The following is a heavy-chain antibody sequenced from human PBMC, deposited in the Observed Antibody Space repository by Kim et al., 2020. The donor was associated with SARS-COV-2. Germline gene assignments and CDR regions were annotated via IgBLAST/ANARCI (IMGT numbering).Heavy chain of an antibody. V-gene: IGHV4-39*01. Sequence: SETLSLTCTVSGGSISSSSYYWGWIRQPPGKGLEWIGSIYYSGSTYYNPSLKSRVTISVDTSKNQFSLKLSSVTAADTAVYYCARHLEGRRLFGDAFDYWGQGTLVTVSS. CDR1: GGSISSSSYY. J-gene: IGHJ4*02. CDR3: ARHLEGRRLFGDAFDY. D-gene: IGHD4-17*01. CDR2: IYYSGST.